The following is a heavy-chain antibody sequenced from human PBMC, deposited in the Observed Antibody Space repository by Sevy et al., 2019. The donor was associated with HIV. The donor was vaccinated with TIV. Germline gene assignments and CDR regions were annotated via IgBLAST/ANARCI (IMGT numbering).Heavy chain of an antibody. CDR2: IYYSGST. D-gene: IGHD3-10*01. CDR1: GGSISSGDYY. CDR3: ATMGAYYYGSGATYGMDV. V-gene: IGHV4-30-4*01. Sequence: SENLSLTCTVSGGSISSGDYYWSWIRQPPGKGLEWIGYIYYSGSTYYNPSLKSRVTISVDTSKNQFSLKLSSVTAADTAVYYCATMGAYYYGSGATYGMDVWGQGTTVTVSS. J-gene: IGHJ6*02.